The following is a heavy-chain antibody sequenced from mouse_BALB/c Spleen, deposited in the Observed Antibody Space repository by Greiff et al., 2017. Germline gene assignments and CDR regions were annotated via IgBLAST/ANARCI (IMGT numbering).Heavy chain of an antibody. V-gene: IGHV5-6-5*01. CDR3: AMAYYGNFDY. J-gene: IGHJ2*01. CDR2: ISSGGST. D-gene: IGHD2-10*01. CDR1: GFTFSSYA. Sequence: EVKLVESGGGLVKPGGSLKLSCAASGFTFSSYAMSWVRQTPEKRLEWVASISSGGSTYYPDSVKGRFTISRDNARNILYLQMSSLRSEDTAMYYCAMAYYGNFDYWGQGTTLTVSS.